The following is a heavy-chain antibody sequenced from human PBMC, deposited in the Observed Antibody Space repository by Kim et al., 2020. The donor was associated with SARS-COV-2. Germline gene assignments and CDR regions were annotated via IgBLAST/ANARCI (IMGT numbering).Heavy chain of an antibody. CDR3: ARAPPTPYYYYYGMDV. CDR2: IYSGGST. V-gene: IGHV3-66*02. Sequence: GGSLRLSCAASGFTVSSNYMSWVRQAPGKGLEWVSVIYSGGSTYYADAVKGRFTISRDNSKNTLYLQMNSLREEDTAVYYCARAPPTPYYYYYGMDVWGQGTTVTVSS. CDR1: GFTVSSNY. J-gene: IGHJ6*02.